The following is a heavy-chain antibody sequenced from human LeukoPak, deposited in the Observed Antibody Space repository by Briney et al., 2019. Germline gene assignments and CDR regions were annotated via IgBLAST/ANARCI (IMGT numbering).Heavy chain of an antibody. J-gene: IGHJ4*02. CDR2: IKQDGTEK. Sequence: GGSLRLSCAASGFTFSSYWMSWVRQAPGEGLEWVANIKQDGTEKYYMDSVKGRFSISRNNAKNSLYLQMNALRAEDTAVYYCARDVRPDYWGQGTLVTVST. D-gene: IGHD6-6*01. CDR1: GFTFSSYW. CDR3: ARDVRPDY. V-gene: IGHV3-7*04.